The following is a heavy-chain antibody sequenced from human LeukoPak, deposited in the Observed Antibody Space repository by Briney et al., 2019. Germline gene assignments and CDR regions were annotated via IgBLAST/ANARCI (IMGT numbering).Heavy chain of an antibody. CDR1: GFTFSSYS. J-gene: IGHJ6*03. CDR3: ARCPKVQHYYMDV. V-gene: IGHV3-21*01. D-gene: IGHD4/OR15-4a*01. Sequence: SGGSLRLSCAASGFTFSSYSMNWVRQAPGKGLEWVSSISSSSSYIYYADSVKGRFTISRDNAKNSLYLQMNSLRAEDTAVYYCARCPKVQHYYMDVWGKGTTVTVSS. CDR2: ISSSSSYI.